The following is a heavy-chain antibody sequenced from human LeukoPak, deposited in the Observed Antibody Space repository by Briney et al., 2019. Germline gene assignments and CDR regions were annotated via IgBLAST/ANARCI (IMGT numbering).Heavy chain of an antibody. Sequence: GGSLRLSCAASGFSFSTTWMHWVRQAPGKGLIWVSRINSDGTTSYADSVKGRFTISRDNAKNMLYLQMNSLRAEDTAVYYCARDWYYSIDYWGQGTLVTVFS. CDR3: ARDWYYSIDY. J-gene: IGHJ4*02. V-gene: IGHV3-74*01. CDR2: INSDGTT. D-gene: IGHD3-10*01. CDR1: GFSFSTTW.